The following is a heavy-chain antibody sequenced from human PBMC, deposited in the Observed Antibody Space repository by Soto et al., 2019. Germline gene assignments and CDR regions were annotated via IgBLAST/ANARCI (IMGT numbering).Heavy chain of an antibody. Sequence: GGSLRLSCTASGFTFGDYAMSWFRQAPGKGLEWVGFIRSKAYGGTTEYAASVKGRFTISRDDSKSIAYLQMNSLKTEDTAVYYCTSSYGRCGTMVPRYWGQGTLVTVSS. J-gene: IGHJ4*02. CDR3: TSSYGRCGTMVPRY. D-gene: IGHD3-10*01. V-gene: IGHV3-49*03. CDR1: GFTFGDYA. CDR2: IRSKAYGGTT.